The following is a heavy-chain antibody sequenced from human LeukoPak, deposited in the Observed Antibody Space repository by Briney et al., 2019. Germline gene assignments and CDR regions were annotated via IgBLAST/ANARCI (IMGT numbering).Heavy chain of an antibody. Sequence: PGGSLRLSCAASGFTFSSYAMSWVRQAPGKGLEWVSAISGSGGSTYYADSVKGRFTISRDNSKNTLYLQMNSLRAEDTAVYYCARDLTRYSYGSNWFDPWGQGTLVTVSS. CDR1: GFTFSSYA. D-gene: IGHD5-18*01. V-gene: IGHV3-23*01. CDR3: ARDLTRYSYGSNWFDP. CDR2: ISGSGGST. J-gene: IGHJ5*02.